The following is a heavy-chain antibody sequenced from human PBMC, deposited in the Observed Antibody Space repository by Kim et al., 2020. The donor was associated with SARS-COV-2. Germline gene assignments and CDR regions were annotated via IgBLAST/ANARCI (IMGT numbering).Heavy chain of an antibody. D-gene: IGHD3-16*02. CDR1: GFTFSSYG. J-gene: IGHJ4*02. V-gene: IGHV3-30*18. CDR3: AKDASKVDDYVWGSYQDS. Sequence: GGSLRLSCAASGFTFSSYGMHWVRQAPGKGLEWVAVISYDGSNKYYADSVKGRFTISRDNSKNTLYLQMNSLRAEDTAVYYCAKDASKVDDYVWGSYQDSCGQGTLLTVS. CDR2: ISYDGSNK.